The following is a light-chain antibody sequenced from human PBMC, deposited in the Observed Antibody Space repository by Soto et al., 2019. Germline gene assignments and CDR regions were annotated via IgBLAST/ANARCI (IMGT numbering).Light chain of an antibody. CDR3: CSYVTTPEI. CDR2: DGN. V-gene: IGLV2-11*01. CDR1: SSDGDDYRY. J-gene: IGLJ1*01. Sequence: QSALAQPRSVSWSPGQLLTISCTGTSSDGDDYRYVSWYQQYPGKAPKLVIYDGNKRPSGVPDRFSGSNSGNTASLTISGLQAEDEADYYCCSYVTTPEIFGTGTKVTVL.